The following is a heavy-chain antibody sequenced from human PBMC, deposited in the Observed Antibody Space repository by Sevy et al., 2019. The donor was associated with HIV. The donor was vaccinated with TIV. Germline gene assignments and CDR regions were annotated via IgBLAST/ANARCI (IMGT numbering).Heavy chain of an antibody. Sequence: ASVKVSCKASGYTFSSNGIAWVRQAPGQGLQWMGWIGVYNGNSNYAQTLRDRVTMTTDTSTSTAYMELKSLRSDDTAVYYCARVPIYYFGSGTYFDYWGQGPLVTVSS. D-gene: IGHD3-10*01. CDR1: GYTFSSNG. CDR2: IGVYNGNS. V-gene: IGHV1-18*01. J-gene: IGHJ4*02. CDR3: ARVPIYYFGSGTYFDY.